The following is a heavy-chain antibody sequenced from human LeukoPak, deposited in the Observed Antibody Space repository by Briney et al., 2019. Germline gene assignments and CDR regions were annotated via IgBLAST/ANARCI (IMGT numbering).Heavy chain of an antibody. Sequence: SETLSLTCTVSGGSISSYYWSWIWQPPGQGLEWKGHIYFSGSTNYNHYLNSRVTISVETSKNKFSLKLSSVTAAATAVYCCAGGPSWNCYLPFDYWGQGTLVTVSS. D-gene: IGHD3-3*01. CDR1: GGSISSYY. CDR3: AGGPSWNCYLPFDY. CDR2: IYFSGST. J-gene: IGHJ4*02. V-gene: IGHV4-59*08.